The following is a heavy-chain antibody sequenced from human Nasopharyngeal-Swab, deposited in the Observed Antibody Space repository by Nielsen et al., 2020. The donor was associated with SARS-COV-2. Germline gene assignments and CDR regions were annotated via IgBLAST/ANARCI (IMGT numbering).Heavy chain of an antibody. CDR2: MNPNSGNT. D-gene: IGHD2-2*01. CDR1: GYTFTSYD. J-gene: IGHJ5*02. Sequence: ASVKVSCKASGYTFTSYDINWVRQATGQGLEWMGWMNPNSGNTGYAQKFQGRVTMTRNTSISTAYMGLSSLRSEDTAVYYCARRRVPAATNWFDPWGQGTLVTVSS. V-gene: IGHV1-8*01. CDR3: ARRRVPAATNWFDP.